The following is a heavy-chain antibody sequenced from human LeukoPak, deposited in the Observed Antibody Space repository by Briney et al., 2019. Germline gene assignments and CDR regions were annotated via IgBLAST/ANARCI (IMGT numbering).Heavy chain of an antibody. V-gene: IGHV3-74*01. J-gene: IGHJ4*02. CDR2: IDDDGSTT. CDR1: GFTFSNYW. Sequence: PGGSLRLSCAASGFTFSNYWMHWVRQAPGKGLMWVSHIDDDGSTTTAYADSVKGRFTISRDNAKNTLYLQMNSLRAEDTAVYYCASQQQLASAALDYWGQGTLVTVSS. D-gene: IGHD6-13*01. CDR3: ASQQQLASAALDY.